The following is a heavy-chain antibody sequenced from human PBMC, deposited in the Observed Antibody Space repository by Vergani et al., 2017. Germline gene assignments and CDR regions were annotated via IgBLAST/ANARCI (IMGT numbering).Heavy chain of an antibody. D-gene: IGHD5-12*01. CDR1: GFTFSSYA. CDR2: ISYDGSNK. Sequence: QVQLVESGGGVVQPGRSLRLSCAASGFTFSSYAMHWVRQAPGKGLEWVAVISYDGSNKYYADSVKGRFTISRDNSKNTLYLQMNSLRAEDTAVYYCARDRGEYSGYDWVPAFDIWGQGTMVTVSS. V-gene: IGHV3-30-3*01. CDR3: ARDRGEYSGYDWVPAFDI. J-gene: IGHJ3*02.